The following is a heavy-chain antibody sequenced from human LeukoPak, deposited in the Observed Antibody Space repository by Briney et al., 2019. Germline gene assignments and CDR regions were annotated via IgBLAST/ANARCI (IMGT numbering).Heavy chain of an antibody. CDR1: GYTITNYD. Sequence: AASVKVSCKVSGYTITNYDINWMRQANAPGHELMGLMHPNSGNTGYAQKFQGRITITRNTSISIAYMELSGLRSEDTAMYYCAKAGESARSRSGYYYWGQGTLVTVSS. CDR2: MHPNSGNT. D-gene: IGHD3-3*01. V-gene: IGHV1-8*03. CDR3: AKAGESARSRSGYYY. J-gene: IGHJ4*02.